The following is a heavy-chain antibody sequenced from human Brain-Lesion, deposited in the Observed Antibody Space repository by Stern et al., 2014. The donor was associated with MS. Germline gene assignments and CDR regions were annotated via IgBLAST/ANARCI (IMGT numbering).Heavy chain of an antibody. J-gene: IGHJ5*02. Sequence: VQLVESGPGLVKPSETLSLTCTVAGGSVSSTSYAWAWIRQPPGKGLEWIGTIYYSGNTYYSPSLKSRPTISLDTSKNQFSLQLRSVPAADTAVYYCAGEEDIRYCSGGSCTGNWFDPWGQGTLVTVSS. CDR3: AGEEDIRYCSGGSCTGNWFDP. CDR1: GGSVSSTSYA. D-gene: IGHD2-15*01. V-gene: IGHV4-39*01. CDR2: IYYSGNT.